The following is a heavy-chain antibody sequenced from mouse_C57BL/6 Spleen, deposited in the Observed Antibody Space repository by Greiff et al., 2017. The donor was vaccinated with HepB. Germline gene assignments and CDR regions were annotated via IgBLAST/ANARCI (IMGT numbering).Heavy chain of an antibody. J-gene: IGHJ1*03. CDR2: IDPETGGT. V-gene: IGHV1-15*01. CDR1: GYTFTDYE. CDR3: TRYCDGRSMYFDD. Sequence: VQLQQSGAELVRPGASVTLSCKASGYTFTDYEMHWVKQTTVHGLEWIGAIDPETGGTDYNQKFQGKAILTADKSSSTAYMELRSLTSEDSAVYYCTRYCDGRSMYFDDWGTGTTVTVSS. D-gene: IGHD1-1*01.